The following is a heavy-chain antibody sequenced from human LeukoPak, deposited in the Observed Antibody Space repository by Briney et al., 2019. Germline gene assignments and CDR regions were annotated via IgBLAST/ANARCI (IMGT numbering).Heavy chain of an antibody. CDR2: IYSSGST. CDR1: GGSISNYY. J-gene: IGHJ4*02. D-gene: IGHD4-11*01. Sequence: SGTLSLTCNVSGGSISNYYRTWIREPPGEGLERILRIYSSGSTTYNPHLKSRVTISVDMSKNQFSLKLNSATAAERAVYYCARQGPLTTAVTTRTNPFDSWGQGTLVTVSS. CDR3: ARQGPLTTAVTTRTNPFDS. V-gene: IGHV4-59*08.